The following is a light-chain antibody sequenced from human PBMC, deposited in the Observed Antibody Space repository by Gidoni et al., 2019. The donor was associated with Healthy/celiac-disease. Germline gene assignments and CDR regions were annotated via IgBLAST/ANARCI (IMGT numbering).Light chain of an antibody. CDR3: QQYGSSPYS. CDR2: GAS. J-gene: IGKJ2*03. V-gene: IGKV3-20*01. Sequence: EIVLTQSPGTLSLSPGERATLSCRASQSVRSSYLAWYQQNPGQAPRLLIYGASSRATGIPDRFSGSGSGTDFTLTISRLEPEDFAVDYCQQYGSSPYSFGQGTKLEIK. CDR1: QSVRSSY.